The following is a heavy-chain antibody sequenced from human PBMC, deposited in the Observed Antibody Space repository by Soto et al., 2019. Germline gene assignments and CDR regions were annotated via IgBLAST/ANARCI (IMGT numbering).Heavy chain of an antibody. CDR1: GYTFTSYG. V-gene: IGHV1-18*04. J-gene: IGHJ6*02. CDR3: ARSGAPYYYYYGMDV. Sequence: QVQLVQSGGEMKKPGASVKVSCKASGYTFTSYGISWVRQAPGQGLEWMGWISPYNGNTNYAQSVQGRVTMTTETSTTTAYMELRSLRSDDTAVYYCARSGAPYYYYYGMDVWGQGTTVTVSS. CDR2: ISPYNGNT.